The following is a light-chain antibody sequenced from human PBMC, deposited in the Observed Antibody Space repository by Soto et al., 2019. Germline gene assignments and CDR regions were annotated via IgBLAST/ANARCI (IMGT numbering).Light chain of an antibody. CDR2: AAS. V-gene: IGKV1-9*01. CDR3: QQLNSYPYT. CDR1: QGISSD. J-gene: IGKJ2*01. Sequence: IQLTQSPSSLSASVGDRVTITCRASQGISSDLAWYQQKPEKAPKLLSYAASTLQSGVPSRFSGSGSGTDFTLTISSLRPEDFATYYCQQLNSYPYTFGQGTKLEIK.